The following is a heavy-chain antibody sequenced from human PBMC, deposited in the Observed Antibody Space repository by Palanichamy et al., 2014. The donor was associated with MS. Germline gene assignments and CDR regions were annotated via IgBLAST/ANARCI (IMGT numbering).Heavy chain of an antibody. D-gene: IGHD6-13*01. CDR1: GGSISSSSYS. J-gene: IGHJ4*02. V-gene: IGHV4-39*01. Sequence: QLQLRESGPGLVKPSETLSLTCTVSGGSISSSSYSWGWIRQPPGKGLEWIGSIDYSGTTHYNPALKSRVTISVDTSKNQFSLKLSSVTAADTAVYYCARRVRGNRSSSWYLIDYWGQGTLVTVAS. CDR2: IDYSGTT. CDR3: ARRVRGNRSSSWYLIDY.